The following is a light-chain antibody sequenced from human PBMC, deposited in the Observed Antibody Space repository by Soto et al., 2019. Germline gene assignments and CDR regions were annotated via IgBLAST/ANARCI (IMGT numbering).Light chain of an antibody. CDR3: QQYNNWPRT. Sequence: DIVMTQSPVTLSVSPGDRATLSCRASQSVGHNLAWFQQKSGQAPRLLIYGASAGATGIPDRFSGSGFGTDFTLTISSLQSEDLAVYYCQQYNNWPRTFGQGTKV. CDR1: QSVGHN. J-gene: IGKJ1*01. V-gene: IGKV3D-15*01. CDR2: GAS.